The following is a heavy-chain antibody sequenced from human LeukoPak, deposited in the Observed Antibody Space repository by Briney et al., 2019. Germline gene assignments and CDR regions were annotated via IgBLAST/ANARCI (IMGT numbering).Heavy chain of an antibody. CDR2: IFSGGST. CDR3: ARDSSYYDSSGYAYFDY. V-gene: IGHV3-66*01. D-gene: IGHD3-22*01. J-gene: IGHJ4*02. CDR1: GFTVSSNY. Sequence: GGSLRLSCAASGFTVSSNYMSWVRQAPGKGLEWVSVIFSGGSTYYADSVKGRFTISRDNSKNTLYLQMNSLRAEDTAVYYCARDSSYYDSSGYAYFDYWGQGTLVTVSS.